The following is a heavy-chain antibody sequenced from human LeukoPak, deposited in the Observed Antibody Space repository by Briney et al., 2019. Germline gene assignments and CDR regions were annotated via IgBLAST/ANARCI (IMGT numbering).Heavy chain of an antibody. D-gene: IGHD5-18*01. CDR1: GGSISSYY. Sequence: SETLSLTCTVSGGSISSYYWSWIRQPPGKGLEWIGYIYYSGSTNYNPSLTSRVTISVDTSKNQFSLKLSSVTAADTAVYYCATYSYGPYYYYYYMDVWGKGTTVTVSS. CDR2: IYYSGST. V-gene: IGHV4-59*01. CDR3: ATYSYGPYYYYYYMDV. J-gene: IGHJ6*03.